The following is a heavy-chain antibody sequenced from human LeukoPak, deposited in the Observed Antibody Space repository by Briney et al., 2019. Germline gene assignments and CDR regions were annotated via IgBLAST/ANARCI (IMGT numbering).Heavy chain of an antibody. J-gene: IGHJ4*02. Sequence: ASVKVSCKASGGTFISYAISWVRQAPGQGLEWMGGIIPIFGTANYAQKFQGRVTITADESTSTAYMELSSLRSEDTAVYYCARVATGGRGLYKVVPAAYFDYWGQGTLVTVSS. CDR2: IIPIFGTA. CDR1: GGTFISYA. D-gene: IGHD2-2*01. V-gene: IGHV1-69*13. CDR3: ARVATGGRGLYKVVPAAYFDY.